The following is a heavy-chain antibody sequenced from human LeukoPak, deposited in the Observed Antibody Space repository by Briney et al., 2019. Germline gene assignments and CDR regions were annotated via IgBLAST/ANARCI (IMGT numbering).Heavy chain of an antibody. D-gene: IGHD1-1*01. CDR2: ISSSSIPI. Sequence: GGSLRLSCAASGFTFSSYNMNWVAQAPGKGLEWVSYISSSSIPIYYTDSVKGRFTTSRDNAKNSLYLQMNSLRDEDTAVYYCARGTTVLDYWGQGTLVTVSS. CDR3: ARGTTVLDY. CDR1: GFTFSSYN. J-gene: IGHJ4*02. V-gene: IGHV3-48*02.